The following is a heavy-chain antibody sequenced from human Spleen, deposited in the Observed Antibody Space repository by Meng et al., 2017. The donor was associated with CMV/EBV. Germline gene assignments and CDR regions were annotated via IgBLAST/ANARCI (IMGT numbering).Heavy chain of an antibody. Sequence: GESLKISCAASGFTFSSFTMNWVRQAPGKGLEWVSYIGSSSRIIFYANSVKGRFTISRDNAKNSLFLQMNSLRAEDTAVYYCARDAGHYCSSTSCYFPSLMDVWGQGTTVTVSS. D-gene: IGHD2-2*01. CDR2: IGSSSRII. J-gene: IGHJ6*02. V-gene: IGHV3-48*04. CDR1: GFTFSSFT. CDR3: ARDAGHYCSSTSCYFPSLMDV.